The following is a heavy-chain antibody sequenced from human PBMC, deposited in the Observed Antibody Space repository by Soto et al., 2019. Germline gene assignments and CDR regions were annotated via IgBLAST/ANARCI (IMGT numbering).Heavy chain of an antibody. CDR3: ANDWYEEF. V-gene: IGHV3-23*01. J-gene: IGHJ4*02. D-gene: IGHD3-10*01. CDR1: GFTFTTYA. CDR2: INTDGTT. Sequence: EVQLLESGGGLVQPGGSLRLSCAASGFTFTTYAMTWVRQAAGKGLEWLSAINTDGTTSYADSVKGRFTISRATAKNALYLQMNGLRVEDTAVYYCANDWYEEFCGQGTLVTVS.